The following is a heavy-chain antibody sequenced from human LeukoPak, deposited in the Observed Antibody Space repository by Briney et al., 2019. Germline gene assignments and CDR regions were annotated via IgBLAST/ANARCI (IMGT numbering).Heavy chain of an antibody. CDR2: IWYGGSNK. CDR1: GFTFGTYV. J-gene: IGHJ4*02. Sequence: PGGSLRLSCAASGFTFGTYVMHWVRQAPGKGLEWVALIWYGGSNKHYADSVKGRFTISRDNSKNTLYLQMDSLRTEDTAVYYCAKSSLQLVSGIDYWGQGTLVTVSS. D-gene: IGHD6-6*01. V-gene: IGHV3-30*02. CDR3: AKSSLQLVSGIDY.